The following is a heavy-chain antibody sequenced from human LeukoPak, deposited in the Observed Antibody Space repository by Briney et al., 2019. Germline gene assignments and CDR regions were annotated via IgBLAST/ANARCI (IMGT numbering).Heavy chain of an antibody. J-gene: IGHJ4*01. D-gene: IGHD1-20*01. CDR3: ARAAYTWN. CDR1: GFTIRDYV. V-gene: IGHV3-11*01. Sequence: GGSLRLSCAASGFTIRDYVMSWVRQAPGKGLEWVSYIDPSGSALYYADSVKGRFTVSRDNAKNSLSLQLRSLRAEDTALYYCARAAYTWNWGHRTLVTVSS. CDR2: IDPSGSAL.